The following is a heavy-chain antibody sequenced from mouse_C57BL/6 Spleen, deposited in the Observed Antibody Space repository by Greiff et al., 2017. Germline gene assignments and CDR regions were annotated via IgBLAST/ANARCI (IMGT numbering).Heavy chain of an antibody. CDR3: VHHYYGSSSFDY. D-gene: IGHD1-1*01. J-gene: IGHJ2*01. V-gene: IGHV14-2*01. Sequence: VQLQQSGAELVKPGASVKLSCTASGFNIKDYYMHWVKQRTEQGLEWIGRIDPEDGETKYAPKFQGKATLTADTSSNTAYLQLSSLTSEDTAFYYCVHHYYGSSSFDYWGQGTTLTVSS. CDR2: IDPEDGET. CDR1: GFNIKDYY.